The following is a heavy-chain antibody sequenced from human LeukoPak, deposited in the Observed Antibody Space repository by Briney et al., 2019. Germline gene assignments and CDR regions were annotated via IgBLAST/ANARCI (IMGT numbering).Heavy chain of an antibody. CDR1: EFIFSNYK. D-gene: IGHD1-7*01. V-gene: IGHV3-64*01. CDR2: ISSNGVTS. J-gene: IGHJ4*02. CDR3: ARNTQGTAHFDY. Sequence: GGSLRLSCATSEFIFSNYKMQWVRPTPAKGLEYVSGISSNGVTSYHVMSVQGRFTISRDNSKNTLYLQMGSLKTEDMAVYYCARNTQGTAHFDYWGQGTLVTVSS.